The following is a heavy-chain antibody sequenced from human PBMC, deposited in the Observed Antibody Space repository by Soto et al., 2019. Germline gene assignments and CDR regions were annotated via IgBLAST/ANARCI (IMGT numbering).Heavy chain of an antibody. Sequence: GGSLRLSCAASGFTFSGYAMSWVRQAPGKGLEWVSAISGSGGSTYYADSVKGRCTSSRENSKNTLYLQMTSLRAEEEAAEYCGKGGSGRHWSGMDAWGQGTPVTVSS. J-gene: IGHJ6*02. CDR3: GKGGSGRHWSGMDA. CDR1: GFTFSGYA. D-gene: IGHD6-19*01. V-gene: IGHV3-23*01. CDR2: ISGSGGST.